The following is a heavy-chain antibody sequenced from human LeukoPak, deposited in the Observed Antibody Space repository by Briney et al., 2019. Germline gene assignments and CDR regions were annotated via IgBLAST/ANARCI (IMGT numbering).Heavy chain of an antibody. J-gene: IGHJ4*02. CDR1: GYTFTGYY. D-gene: IGHD5-18*01. Sequence: DTLKVSCKASGYTFTGYYMHWVRQAPGQGLEWMGWIYPNSGGANYAQKFQGRVTVTRDTSISTAYMQLSRLRSDDTAVYYCATGRGYSYGFDYWGQGTLVTVSS. CDR2: IYPNSGGA. V-gene: IGHV1-2*02. CDR3: ATGRGYSYGFDY.